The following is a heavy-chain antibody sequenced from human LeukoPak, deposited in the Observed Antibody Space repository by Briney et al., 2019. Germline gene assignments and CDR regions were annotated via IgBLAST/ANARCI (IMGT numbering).Heavy chain of an antibody. CDR2: IYYSGST. CDR1: GGSVSSGSYY. CDR3: ARAGGYSSGWYPFKYGMDV. J-gene: IGHJ6*02. D-gene: IGHD6-19*01. Sequence: SETLSLTCTVSGGSVSSGSYYWSWIRQPPGKGLEWIGYIYYSGSTNYNPSLKSRVTISVDTSKNQFSLKLSSVTAADTAVYYCARAGGYSSGWYPFKYGMDVWGQGTTVTVSS. V-gene: IGHV4-61*01.